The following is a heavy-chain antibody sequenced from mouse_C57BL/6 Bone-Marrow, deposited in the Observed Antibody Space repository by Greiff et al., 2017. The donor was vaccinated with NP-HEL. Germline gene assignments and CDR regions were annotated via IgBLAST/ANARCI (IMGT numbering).Heavy chain of an antibody. CDR2: INPGSGGT. V-gene: IGHV1-54*01. Sequence: VQLQQSGAELVRPGTSVKVSCKASGYAFTNYLIEWVKQRPGQGLEWIGVINPGSGGTNYNEKFQGKATLTADKSSSTAYMQLSSLTSEDSAVYFCATLYYYGSSSYAMDYWGQGTSVTVSS. CDR1: GYAFTNYL. D-gene: IGHD1-1*01. J-gene: IGHJ4*01. CDR3: ATLYYYGSSSYAMDY.